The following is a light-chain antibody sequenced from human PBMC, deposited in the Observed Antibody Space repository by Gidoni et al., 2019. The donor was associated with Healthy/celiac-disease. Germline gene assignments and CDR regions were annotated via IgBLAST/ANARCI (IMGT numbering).Light chain of an antibody. Sequence: DHQTTQSPSTLSASVGDRVTITCRASQSISSWLAWYQQKPGKAPKLLIYKASSLESGVPSRFSGSGSGTEFTLTISSLQPDDFATYYCQQYNSYPLTFGGGTKVEIK. J-gene: IGKJ4*01. CDR1: QSISSW. V-gene: IGKV1-5*03. CDR3: QQYNSYPLT. CDR2: KAS.